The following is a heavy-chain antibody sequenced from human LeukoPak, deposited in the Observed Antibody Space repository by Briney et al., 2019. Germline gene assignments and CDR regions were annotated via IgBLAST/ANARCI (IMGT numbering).Heavy chain of an antibody. J-gene: IGHJ5*02. CDR2: IIPIFGTA. D-gene: IGHD3-3*01. V-gene: IGHV1-69*05. CDR1: GGTFSSYA. CDR3: ARDARFLEWFHESPDWFDP. Sequence: SVKVSFKASGGTFSSYAISWVRQAPGQGLEWMVRIIPIFGTANYAQKFQGRVTITTDESASTAYMELSSLRSEDTAVYYCARDARFLEWFHESPDWFDPWGQGTLVTVSS.